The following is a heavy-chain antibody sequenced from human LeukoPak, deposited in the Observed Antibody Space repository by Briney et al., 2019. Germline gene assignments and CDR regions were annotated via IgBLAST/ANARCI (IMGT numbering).Heavy chain of an antibody. V-gene: IGHV1-2*02. D-gene: IGHD6-6*01. CDR3: ARGNIATRRGENWFDP. CDR1: GYTFAGDF. Sequence: GASVKVSCKASGYTFAGDFIHWVRQAPGQGLEWMGWINPDSGGTNYARKFQGRVTMTRDTSISTAYMELSSLRSDDTAVFYCARGNIATRRGENWFDPWGQGTLVTVPS. CDR2: INPDSGGT. J-gene: IGHJ5*02.